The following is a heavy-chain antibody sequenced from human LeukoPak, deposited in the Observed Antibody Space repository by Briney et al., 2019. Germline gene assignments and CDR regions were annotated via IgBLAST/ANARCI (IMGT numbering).Heavy chain of an antibody. CDR1: VYTFTSYY. V-gene: IGHV1-46*01. Sequence: GASVKVSCKASVYTFTSYYIHWVRQAPGQGLEWMGIINPSSGSTSYAQKLQGRITMTKDTSTSTAYMELRSLISDGPAVYYCARDCLHYGGSPNWSQGTPVRVCS. CDR2: INPSSGST. D-gene: IGHD4-23*01. CDR3: ARDCLHYGGSPN. J-gene: IGHJ4*02.